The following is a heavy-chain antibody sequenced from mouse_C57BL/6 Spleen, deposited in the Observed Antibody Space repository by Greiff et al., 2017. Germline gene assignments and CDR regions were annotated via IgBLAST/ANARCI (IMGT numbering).Heavy chain of an antibody. CDR1: GYTFTSYW. V-gene: IGHV1-55*01. D-gene: IGHD1-1*01. Sequence: VQLQQPGAELVKPGASVKMSCKASGYTFTSYWITWVKQRPGQGLEWIGDIYPGSGSTNYNEKFKSKATLTVDTSSSTAYMQLSSLTSEDSAVYYCAKDNYYGSSSLFAYWGQGTLVTVSA. CDR2: IYPGSGST. CDR3: AKDNYYGSSSLFAY. J-gene: IGHJ3*01.